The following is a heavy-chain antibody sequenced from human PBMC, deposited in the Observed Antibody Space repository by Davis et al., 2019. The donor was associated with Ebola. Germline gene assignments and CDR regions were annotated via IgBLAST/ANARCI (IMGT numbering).Heavy chain of an antibody. J-gene: IGHJ6*02. CDR3: AKGSLYGSRSITAGMDV. V-gene: IGHV3-23*01. CDR1: GFTFSNYA. Sequence: GESLKISCAASGFTFSNYAMSWFRQAPGKGLEWVSGISGSGTGTYYADSVKGRFTFSRDNSKNTLYLQMNSLRAEDTAVYYCAKGSLYGSRSITAGMDVWGQGTTVTVSS. CDR2: ISGSGTGT. D-gene: IGHD4-17*01.